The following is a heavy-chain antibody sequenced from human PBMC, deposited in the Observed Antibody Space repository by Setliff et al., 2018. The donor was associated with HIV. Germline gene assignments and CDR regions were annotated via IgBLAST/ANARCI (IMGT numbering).Heavy chain of an antibody. CDR2: IYTSGST. Sequence: SETLSLTCTVSGGSISSGSYYWSWIRQPAGKGLQWIGRIYTSGSTNYNPSLKSRVTISVDTSKNQFSLKLNSVTAADTAVYYCARVPVAGANWFDPWGLGTLVTVSS. CDR1: GGSISSGSYY. V-gene: IGHV4-61*02. J-gene: IGHJ5*02. CDR3: ARVPVAGANWFDP. D-gene: IGHD2-21*01.